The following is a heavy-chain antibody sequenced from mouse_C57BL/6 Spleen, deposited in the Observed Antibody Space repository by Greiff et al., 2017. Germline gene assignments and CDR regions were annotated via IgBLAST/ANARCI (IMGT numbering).Heavy chain of an antibody. CDR2: IRSGSSTI. D-gene: IGHD1-3*01. CDR3: AKPYSGRMGYFDY. Sequence: EVHLVESGGGLVKPGGSLKFSCAASGFTFSDYGMHWVRQAPEKGLEWVAYIRSGSSTIYYADTVKGRFTMARDNAKNTLYLQMTRLRSEDTAMYDCAKPYSGRMGYFDYWGQGTTLTVSS. J-gene: IGHJ2*01. V-gene: IGHV5-17*01. CDR1: GFTFSDYG.